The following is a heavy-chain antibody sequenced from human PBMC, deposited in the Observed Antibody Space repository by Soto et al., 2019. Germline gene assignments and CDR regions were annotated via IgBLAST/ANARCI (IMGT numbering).Heavy chain of an antibody. CDR3: ARAGVSTSWLGLLGTGAHGVEIDY. Sequence: QVQLVQSGAEVKKTGASVEVSCKASGYTFISYGISWVRQAPGQGLEWMGWISPYTGKTNYAQTFQGRATMTADRSTSTAYMERRSLRSDDTAVYYCARAGVSTSWLGLLGTGAHGVEIDYWGQGTLVTVSS. J-gene: IGHJ4*02. V-gene: IGHV1-18*01. CDR1: GYTFISYG. D-gene: IGHD6-13*01. CDR2: ISPYTGKT.